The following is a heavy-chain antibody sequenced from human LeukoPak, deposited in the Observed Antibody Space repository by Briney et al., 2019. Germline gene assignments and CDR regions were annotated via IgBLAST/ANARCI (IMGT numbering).Heavy chain of an antibody. D-gene: IGHD4-17*01. CDR3: ATEDHDYGDYGYFQH. J-gene: IGHJ1*01. CDR2: ISSSGSTI. Sequence: GGSLRLSCAASGFTFSSYSMNWVRQAPGKGLEWVSYISSSGSTIYYADSVKGRFTISRDNAKNSLYLQMNSLRAEDTAVYYCATEDHDYGDYGYFQHWGQGTLVTVSS. V-gene: IGHV3-48*04. CDR1: GFTFSSYS.